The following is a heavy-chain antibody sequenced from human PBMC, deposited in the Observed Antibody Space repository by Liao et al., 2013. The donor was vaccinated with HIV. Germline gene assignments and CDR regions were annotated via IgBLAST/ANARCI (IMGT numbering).Heavy chain of an antibody. CDR3: VSRGIGTVVTPIYFQH. CDR2: IHYSGIT. V-gene: IGHV4-39*07. D-gene: IGHD4-23*01. J-gene: IGHJ1*01. CDR1: GDSISGSTYY. Sequence: QVQLQASGPGLVKPSETLSLTCTVFGDSISGSTYYWGWIRQSPGKGLEGIASIHYSGITYYNPPVKSRVTISLDTPKNEFSLKLNSVTAADTAVYYCVSRGIGTVVTPIYFQHWGQGTLVTVSS.